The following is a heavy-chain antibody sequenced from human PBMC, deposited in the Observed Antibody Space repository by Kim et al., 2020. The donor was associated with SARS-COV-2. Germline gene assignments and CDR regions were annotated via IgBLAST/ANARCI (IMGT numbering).Heavy chain of an antibody. CDR1: GFTFSNYA. V-gene: IGHV3-23*01. D-gene: IGHD1-26*01. CDR3: AKGHPETIGGIDY. J-gene: IGHJ4*02. Sequence: GGSLRLSCAASGFTFSNYAMSWVRQAPGMGLEWVSFISDSGGSTYYADSVKGRFTFSRDNSKNTLYLQKNSLRAEDTALYYCAKGHPETIGGIDYWGQGTLVTVSS. CDR2: ISDSGGST.